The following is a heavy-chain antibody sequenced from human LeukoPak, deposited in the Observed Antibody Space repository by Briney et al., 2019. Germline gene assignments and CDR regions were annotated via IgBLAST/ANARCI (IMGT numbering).Heavy chain of an antibody. CDR1: GASISSDGYY. Sequence: SETLSLTCTVSGASISSDGYYWSWIRQPPGKGLEWIGYIYHRGSTYFNPSLQSRVTISVDRSKNQFSLKLSSVSAADTAVYYCANSQQQLVHDYWGQGTLVTVSS. CDR2: IYHRGST. D-gene: IGHD6-13*01. J-gene: IGHJ4*02. CDR3: ANSQQQLVHDY. V-gene: IGHV4-30-2*01.